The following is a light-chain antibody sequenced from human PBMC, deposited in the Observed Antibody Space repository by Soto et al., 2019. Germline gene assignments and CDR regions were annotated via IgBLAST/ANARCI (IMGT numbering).Light chain of an antibody. CDR2: GAS. V-gene: IGKV3-15*01. CDR1: QSVSGN. J-gene: IGKJ2*01. CDR3: QQYNQWPLYT. Sequence: EIVMTQSPATLSVSPGEGATLSCRASQSVSGNLAWYQQKPGQAPRLLIYGASTRATGIPARFSGGGSGTDFTLTISSLQSEDFAIYYCQQYNQWPLYTFGQGTKFEI.